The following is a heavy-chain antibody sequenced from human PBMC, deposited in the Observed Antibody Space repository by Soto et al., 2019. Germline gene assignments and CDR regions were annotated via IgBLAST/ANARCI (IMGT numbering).Heavy chain of an antibody. J-gene: IGHJ6*02. V-gene: IGHV4-4*07. CDR3: AREWELISRGLDV. CDR2: IYTSGST. Sequence: QVQLQESGPGLVKPSETLSLTCTVSGGSISSYYWSWIRQPAGKGLEWIGRIYTSGSTNYNPSLKSRVTMSVDTSKNQCSLRLNSVTAADTAVYFCAREWELISRGLDVWGQGTTVTVSS. CDR1: GGSISSYY. D-gene: IGHD1-26*01.